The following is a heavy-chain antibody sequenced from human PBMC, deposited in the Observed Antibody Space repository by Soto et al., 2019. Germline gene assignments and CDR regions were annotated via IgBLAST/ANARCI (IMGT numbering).Heavy chain of an antibody. D-gene: IGHD3-22*01. Sequence: QVQLVQSGAEVKKPGSSVKVSCKASGGTFSSYAISWVRQAPGQGLEWMGGIIPIFGTANYAQKFQGRVTITGDESTSTGYMELSSLRSEDTAVYYCARARRDYYDSSGYYPNYYYYGMDVWGQGTTVTVSS. CDR1: GGTFSSYA. CDR2: IIPIFGTA. J-gene: IGHJ6*02. V-gene: IGHV1-69*01. CDR3: ARARRDYYDSSGYYPNYYYYGMDV.